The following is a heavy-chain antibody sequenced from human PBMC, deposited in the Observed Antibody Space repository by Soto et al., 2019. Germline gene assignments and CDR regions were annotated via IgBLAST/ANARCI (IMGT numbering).Heavy chain of an antibody. CDR2: INPNSGDT. CDR3: ARDRVLMVRGVNYYNYYGLDV. D-gene: IGHD3-10*01. CDR1: GYTFTGYY. J-gene: IGHJ6*02. Sequence: ASVKVSCKASGYTFTGYYMHWVRQAPGQGLEWMGWINPNSGDTNYAQKFQGWVTMTRDTSISTAYMQLSRLRSDDTAVYYCARDRVLMVRGVNYYNYYGLDVWGQGTTVTVSS. V-gene: IGHV1-2*04.